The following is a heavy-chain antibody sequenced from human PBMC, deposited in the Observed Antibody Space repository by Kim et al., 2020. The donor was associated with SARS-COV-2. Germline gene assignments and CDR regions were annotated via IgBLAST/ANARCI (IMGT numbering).Heavy chain of an antibody. Sequence: GGSLRLSCAASGFTFSSYGMHWVRQAPGKGLEWVAVIWYDGSNKYYADSVKGRFTISRDNSKNTLYLQMNSLRAEDTAVYYCARDSVEIAAATEEDYGMDVWGQGTTVTVSS. CDR2: IWYDGSNK. CDR3: ARDSVEIAAATEEDYGMDV. J-gene: IGHJ6*02. D-gene: IGHD6-13*01. V-gene: IGHV3-33*01. CDR1: GFTFSSYG.